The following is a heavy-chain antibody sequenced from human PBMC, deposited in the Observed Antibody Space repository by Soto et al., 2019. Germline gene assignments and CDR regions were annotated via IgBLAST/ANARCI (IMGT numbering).Heavy chain of an antibody. Sequence: SVKVSCKASGGTFSSYAISWVRQAPGQGLEWMGGIIPIFGTANYAQKFQGRVTITADESTSTAYMELSSLRSEDTAVYYCVRFSIGDRYYYGSSVYSSPWGRETLVTVSS. CDR3: VRFSIGDRYYYGSSVYSSP. V-gene: IGHV1-69*13. J-gene: IGHJ5*02. CDR2: IIPIFGTA. D-gene: IGHD3-22*01. CDR1: GGTFSSYA.